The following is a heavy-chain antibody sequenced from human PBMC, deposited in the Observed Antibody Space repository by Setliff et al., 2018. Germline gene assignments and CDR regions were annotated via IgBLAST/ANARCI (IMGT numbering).Heavy chain of an antibody. CDR2: IYTSWST. V-gene: IGHV4-61*09. Sequence: SETLSLTCTVSGDPMSSRRYYWGWFRQPAGKELEWIGQIYTSWSTNYNPSLKSRVTVSVDTSKNQFSLKLRSVTAADTAVYYCARGGTFRYFDYWGQGTPVTVSS. CDR3: ARGGTFRYFDY. CDR1: GDPMSSRRYY. J-gene: IGHJ4*02. D-gene: IGHD5-12*01.